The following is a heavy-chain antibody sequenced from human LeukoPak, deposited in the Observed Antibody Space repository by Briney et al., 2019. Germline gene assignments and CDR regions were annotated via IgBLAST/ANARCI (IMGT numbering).Heavy chain of an antibody. J-gene: IGHJ4*02. CDR1: GFIYSSYW. Sequence: GGSVRLSCAAWGFIYSSYWMRWVRQARGKGLEWVANIKQDGSEKYYVDSVKGRFTIPRHNDKNSVHPNMHTLRPEDPAVYYCARGGRMVRGVYFDYWGQGTLVTVSS. CDR3: ARGGRMVRGVYFDY. CDR2: IKQDGSEK. D-gene: IGHD3-10*01. V-gene: IGHV3-7*01.